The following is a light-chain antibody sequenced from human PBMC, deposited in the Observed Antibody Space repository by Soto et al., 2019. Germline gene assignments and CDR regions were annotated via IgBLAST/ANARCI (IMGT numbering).Light chain of an antibody. V-gene: IGKV3-20*01. CDR3: QQYHSSPYT. CDR1: QTVSSTY. Sequence: EIVLTQSPGTLSLSPGERATLSCRASQTVSSTYLGRYQQKPGQAPRLLIYGASSRATGIPDRFSGSGSGTDFTLTIARLEPEDFAVYYCQQYHSSPYTFGQGTRLEIK. J-gene: IGKJ2*01. CDR2: GAS.